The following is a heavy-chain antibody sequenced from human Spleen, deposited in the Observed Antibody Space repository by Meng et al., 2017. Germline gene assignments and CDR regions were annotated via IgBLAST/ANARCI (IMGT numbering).Heavy chain of an antibody. V-gene: IGHV3-23*01. CDR1: GFTFSSYA. CDR2: ISGSGGST. Sequence: GGSLRLSCAASGFTFSSYAMSWVRQAPGKGLEWVSAISGSGGSTYYADSVKGRFTISRDNSKNTLYLQMNSLRAEDTAVYYCAKPPGIAAAGTSGYFQHWGQGTLVTVSS. CDR3: AKPPGIAAAGTSGYFQH. D-gene: IGHD6-13*01. J-gene: IGHJ1*01.